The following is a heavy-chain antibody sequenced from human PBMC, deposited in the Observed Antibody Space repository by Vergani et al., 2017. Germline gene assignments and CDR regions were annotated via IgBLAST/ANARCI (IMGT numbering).Heavy chain of an antibody. CDR3: ARGSDGSGSYKQYGMDV. CDR2: IYSGGST. V-gene: IGHV3-53*04. CDR1: GFTVSSNY. D-gene: IGHD3-10*01. J-gene: IGHJ6*02. Sequence: EVQLVESGGGLVQPGGSLRLSCAASGFTVSSNYMSWVRQAPGKGLEWVSVIYSGGSTYYADSVKGRFTISSHNSKNTLYLQMNSLRAEDTAVYYCARGSDGSGSYKQYGMDVWGQGTTVTVSS.